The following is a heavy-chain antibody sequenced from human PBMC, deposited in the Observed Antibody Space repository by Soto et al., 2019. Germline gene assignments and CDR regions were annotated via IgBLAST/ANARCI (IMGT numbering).Heavy chain of an antibody. CDR3: AHRNSRMFAFDI. V-gene: IGHV2-5*02. D-gene: IGHD3-10*02. Sequence: VSGPTLVNPAQTLTLTCTFSGFSLTTVGMGVGWIRQPPGKALDWLGIIYWDDDKRYSPSLNGRVTFIKDTSKNQVVLTMTNMDPVDTATYYCAHRNSRMFAFDIWGQVTLVTVSS. J-gene: IGHJ3*02. CDR1: GFSLTTVGMG. CDR2: IYWDDDK.